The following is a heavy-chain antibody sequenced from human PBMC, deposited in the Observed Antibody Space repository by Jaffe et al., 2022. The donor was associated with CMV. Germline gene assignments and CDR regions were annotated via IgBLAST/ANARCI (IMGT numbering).Heavy chain of an antibody. CDR1: GFTFSSYA. V-gene: IGHV3-64*01. Sequence: EVQLVESGGGLVQPGGSLRLSCAASGFTFSSYAMHWVRQAPGKGLEYVSAISSNGGSTYYANSVKGRFTISRDNSKNTLYLQMGSLRAEDMAVYYCARESESDYGDYVGAFDIWGQGTMVTVSS. J-gene: IGHJ3*02. D-gene: IGHD4-17*01. CDR3: ARESESDYGDYVGAFDI. CDR2: ISSNGGST.